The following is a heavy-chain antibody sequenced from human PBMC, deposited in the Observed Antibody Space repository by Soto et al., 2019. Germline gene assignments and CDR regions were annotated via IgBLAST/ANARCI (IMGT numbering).Heavy chain of an antibody. CDR1: GFTFSFYA. CDR3: AKELTWSLTHAFDI. Sequence: EVQLLESGGGLVQPGGSLRLSCAASGFTFSFYAMNWVRQAPGKGLEWVSTISGSGGSPYYADSVKGRFTISRDNSKNTLYLQMNSLRAEDTAVYYCAKELTWSLTHAFDIWGQGIMVTVSS. D-gene: IGHD2-8*01. CDR2: ISGSGGSP. J-gene: IGHJ3*02. V-gene: IGHV3-23*01.